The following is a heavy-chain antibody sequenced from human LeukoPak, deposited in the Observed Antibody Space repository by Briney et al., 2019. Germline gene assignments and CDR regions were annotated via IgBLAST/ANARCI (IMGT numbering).Heavy chain of an antibody. CDR1: GYTLTELS. J-gene: IGHJ6*03. CDR2: FDPEDGET. D-gene: IGHD2-2*01. CDR3: AARSSTRYYYYMDV. V-gene: IGHV1-24*01. Sequence: ASVKVSCKVSGYTLTELSMHWVRQAPGKGLEWMGGFDPEDGETIYAQKFQGGVTMTEDTSTDTAYMELSSLRSEDTAVYYCAARSSTRYYYYMDVWGKGTTVTVSS.